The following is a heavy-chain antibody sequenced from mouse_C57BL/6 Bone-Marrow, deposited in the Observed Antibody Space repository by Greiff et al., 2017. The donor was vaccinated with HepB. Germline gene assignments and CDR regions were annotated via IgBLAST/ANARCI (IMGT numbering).Heavy chain of an antibody. CDR2: IYPRDGST. V-gene: IGHV1-78*01. D-gene: IGHD1-1*01. CDR1: GYTFTDHT. Sequence: QVQLQQSDAELVKPGASVKISCKVSGYTFTDHTIHWMKQRPEQGLEWIGYIYPRDGSTKYNEKFKGKATLTADKSSSTAYMQLNSLTSEDSAVYFCAIYYYGSSYVNWFAYWGQGTLVTVSA. J-gene: IGHJ3*01. CDR3: AIYYYGSSYVNWFAY.